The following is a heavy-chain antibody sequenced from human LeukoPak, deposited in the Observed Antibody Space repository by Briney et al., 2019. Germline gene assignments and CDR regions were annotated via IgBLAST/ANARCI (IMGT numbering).Heavy chain of an antibody. CDR2: ISSNGGTT. D-gene: IGHD2-15*01. CDR3: AKVYCSGGSCYGEYFQH. J-gene: IGHJ1*01. Sequence: HPGGSLRLSCAASGFTFKNFDMSWVRQAPGKGLEWVSTISSNGGTTFYADSVKGRFTISRDNSKNTLYLQMNSLRAEDTAVYYCAKVYCSGGSCYGEYFQHWGQGTLVTVSS. V-gene: IGHV3-23*01. CDR1: GFTFKNFD.